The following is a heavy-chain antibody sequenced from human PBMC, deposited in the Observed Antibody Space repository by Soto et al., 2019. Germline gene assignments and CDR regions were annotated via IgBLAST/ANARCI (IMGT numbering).Heavy chain of an antibody. V-gene: IGHV3-23*01. D-gene: IGHD4-4*01. J-gene: IGHJ4*02. CDR3: ALGEMATVPFDY. CDR1: GFTFSSYA. CDR2: ISGSGGST. Sequence: GGSLRLSCAASGFTFSSYAMSWVRQAPGKGLEWVSAISGSGGSTYYADSVKGRFTISRDNAKSSLYLQMNSLRAEDTAVYYCALGEMATVPFDYWGQGTLVTVSS.